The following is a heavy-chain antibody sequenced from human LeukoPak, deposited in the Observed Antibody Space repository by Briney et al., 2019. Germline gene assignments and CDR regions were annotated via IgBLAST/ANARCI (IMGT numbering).Heavy chain of an antibody. CDR1: GGSFSGYY. J-gene: IGHJ3*02. D-gene: IGHD6-13*01. V-gene: IGHV4-34*01. Sequence: SETLSLTCAVYGGSFSGYYWSWIRQPPGKGLEWIGEINHSGSTNYNPSLKSRVTISVDRSKNQFSLKLSSVTAADTAVYYCASPSRHAFDIWGQGTMVTVSS. CDR2: INHSGST. CDR3: ASPSRHAFDI.